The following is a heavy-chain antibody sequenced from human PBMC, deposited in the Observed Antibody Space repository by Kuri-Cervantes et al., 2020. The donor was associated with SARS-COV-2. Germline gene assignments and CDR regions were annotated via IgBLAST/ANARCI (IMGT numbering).Heavy chain of an antibody. J-gene: IGHJ5*02. Sequence: ASVKVSCKASGYTFTGYYMHWVRQAPGQGLEWMGIINPSGGSTSYAQKFQGRVTMTRDTSTSTVYMELSSLRSEDTAVYYCARDGTIVVVPAAQGQGNWFDPWGQGTLVTVSS. CDR2: INPSGGST. CDR1: GYTFTGYY. D-gene: IGHD2-2*01. CDR3: ARDGTIVVVPAAQGQGNWFDP. V-gene: IGHV1-46*01.